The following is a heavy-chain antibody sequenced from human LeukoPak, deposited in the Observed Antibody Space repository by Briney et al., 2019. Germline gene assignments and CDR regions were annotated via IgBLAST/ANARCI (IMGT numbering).Heavy chain of an antibody. J-gene: IGHJ6*02. CDR3: ARDTAMVGGYYYGMDV. CDR2: ISSSGSTI. D-gene: IGHD5-18*01. Sequence: GGSLRPSCAASGFTFSDYYMSWIRQAPGKGLGWVSYISSSGSTIYYADSVKGRFTISRDNAKNSLYLQMNSLRAEDTAVYYCARDTAMVGGYYYGMDVWGQGTTVTVSS. V-gene: IGHV3-11*01. CDR1: GFTFSDYY.